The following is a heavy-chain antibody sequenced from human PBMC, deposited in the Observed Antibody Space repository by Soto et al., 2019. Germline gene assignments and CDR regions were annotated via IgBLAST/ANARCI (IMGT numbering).Heavy chain of an antibody. Sequence: VGSLRLSCVASGFMFDSYAMNCVRQAPGKGLEWVSYISPGGDRIYYAESLKGRITISRDNARNSLSLQMNILSDEDTAVYYCTKSADSAGWGVDFWGPGTRVTFYS. CDR1: GFMFDSYA. D-gene: IGHD3-10*01. CDR2: ISPGGDRI. J-gene: IGHJ4*02. CDR3: TKSADSAGWGVDF. V-gene: IGHV3-48*02.